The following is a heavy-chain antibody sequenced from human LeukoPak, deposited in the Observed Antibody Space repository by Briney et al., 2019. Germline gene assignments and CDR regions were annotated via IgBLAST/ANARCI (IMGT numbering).Heavy chain of an antibody. J-gene: IGHJ6*03. Sequence: GASVKVSCKASGYTFTGYYMHWARQAPGQGLEWMGWINPNSGGTNYAQKLQGRVTMTTDTSTSTAYMELRSLKSNDTAVYYCAREARFNYYYMDVWGKGTTVTVSS. CDR1: GYTFTGYY. D-gene: IGHD3-3*01. CDR2: INPNSGGT. V-gene: IGHV1-2*02. CDR3: AREARFNYYYMDV.